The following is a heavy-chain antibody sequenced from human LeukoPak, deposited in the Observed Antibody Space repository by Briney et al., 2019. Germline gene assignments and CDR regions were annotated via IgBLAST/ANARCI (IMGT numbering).Heavy chain of an antibody. Sequence: ASVKVSCKASGYTFTGYYMHWVRQAPGQGLEWMGWINPNSGGTDYAQKFQGRVTMTRDTSISTAYMELSRLRSDDTAVYYCARTSRPGWKDTAMVGESFSPWGQGTLVTVSS. V-gene: IGHV1-2*02. CDR3: ARTSRPGWKDTAMVGESFSP. CDR1: GYTFTGYY. D-gene: IGHD5-18*01. J-gene: IGHJ5*02. CDR2: INPNSGGT.